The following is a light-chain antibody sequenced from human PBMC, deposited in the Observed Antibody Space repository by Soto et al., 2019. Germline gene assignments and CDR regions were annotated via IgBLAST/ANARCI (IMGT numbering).Light chain of an antibody. CDR3: HHYYSTFPYT. J-gene: IGKJ2*01. CDR1: QSISSW. V-gene: IGKV1-5*03. CDR2: KAS. Sequence: DIQMTQSPSTLSAFVGDRVTITCRASQSISSWLAWYQQKPGKTPKLLIYKASSLEIGVPSRSSGSGSGTEFTLTISSLQPDDFATYYCHHYYSTFPYTFGQGTKLEIK.